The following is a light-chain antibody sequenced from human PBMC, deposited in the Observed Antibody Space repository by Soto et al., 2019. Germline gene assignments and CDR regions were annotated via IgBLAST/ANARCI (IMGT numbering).Light chain of an antibody. V-gene: IGKV1-27*01. CDR1: QVISDS. CDR3: QKYDSIPT. J-gene: IGKJ1*01. CDR2: HAS. Sequence: DIQLTQTPSSLSASVGGRGTITCRASQVISDSLAWYQHKPGKVPNLLIYHASNLQSGVPSRFSGSWSGTEFTLTINSLQPDDVATYYCQKYDSIPTFGPGTTVRI.